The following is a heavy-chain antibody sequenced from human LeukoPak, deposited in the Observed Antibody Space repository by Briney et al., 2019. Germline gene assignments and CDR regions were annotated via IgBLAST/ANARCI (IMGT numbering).Heavy chain of an antibody. CDR1: GGSISSSSYY. Sequence: PSETLSLTCTVSGGSISSSSYYWGWIRQPPGKGLEWIGSIYYSGSIYYNPSLKSRVTISVDTSKNQFSLKLSSVTAADTAVYYCARPRDSSGYYYFDYWGQGTLVTVSS. J-gene: IGHJ4*02. CDR3: ARPRDSSGYYYFDY. V-gene: IGHV4-39*01. D-gene: IGHD3-22*01. CDR2: IYYSGSI.